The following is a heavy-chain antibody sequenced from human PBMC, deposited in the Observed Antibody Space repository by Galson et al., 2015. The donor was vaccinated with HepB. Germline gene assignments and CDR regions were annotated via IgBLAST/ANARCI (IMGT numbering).Heavy chain of an antibody. CDR1: GFTVSSNY. J-gene: IGHJ2*01. D-gene: IGHD4-17*01. CDR2: IYSGGST. V-gene: IGHV3-53*04. Sequence: SLRLSCAASGFTVSSNYMSWVRQAPGKGLEWVSVIYSGGSTYYADSVKGRFTISRHNSKNTLYLQMNSLRAEDTAVYYCARALMTTVPPGRRKDWYFDLWVRGTLVTVSS. CDR3: ARALMTTVPPGRRKDWYFDL.